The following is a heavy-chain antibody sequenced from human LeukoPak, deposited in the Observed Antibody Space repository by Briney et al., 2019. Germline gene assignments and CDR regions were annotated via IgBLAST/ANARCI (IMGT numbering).Heavy chain of an antibody. J-gene: IGHJ3*02. D-gene: IGHD3-9*01. Sequence: ASVKVSCKASGYTFTSYDINWVRQATGQGLEWMGWMNPNSGNTGYAQKFQGRVTITADESTSTAYMELSSLRSEDTAVYYCARGSYDILTPGAFDIWGQGTMVTVSS. CDR2: MNPNSGNT. CDR3: ARGSYDILTPGAFDI. V-gene: IGHV1-8*01. CDR1: GYTFTSYD.